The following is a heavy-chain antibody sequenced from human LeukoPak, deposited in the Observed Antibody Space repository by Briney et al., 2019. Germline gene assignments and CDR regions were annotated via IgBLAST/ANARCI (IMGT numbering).Heavy chain of an antibody. J-gene: IGHJ4*02. Sequence: QPGGTLRLFCAASGFTFSSYGMSWVRQAPGKGLEWVSAISGSGGSTYYADPVKGRFTISRDNSKNTLYLKMNSLRAEDTAVYYCAKVGPRGATVTFARADYWGQGTLVTVSS. CDR2: ISGSGGST. D-gene: IGHD4-17*01. CDR1: GFTFSSYG. V-gene: IGHV3-23*01. CDR3: AKVGPRGATVTFARADY.